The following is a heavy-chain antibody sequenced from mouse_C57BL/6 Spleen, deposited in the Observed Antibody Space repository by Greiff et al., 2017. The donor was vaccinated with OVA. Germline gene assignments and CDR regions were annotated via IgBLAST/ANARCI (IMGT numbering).Heavy chain of an antibody. CDR2: LSSGSSTL. D-gene: IGHD2-3*01. CDR1: GFTFSDYG. V-gene: IGHV5-17*01. CDR3: ARDGYTWFAY. Sequence: DVQLQESGGGLVKPGGSLKLSCAASGFTFSDYGMHWVRQAPEKGLEWVAYLSSGSSTLYYADTVKGRFTISRDNAKNTLFLQMTSLRSEDTAMYYCARDGYTWFAYWGQGTLVTVSA. J-gene: IGHJ3*01.